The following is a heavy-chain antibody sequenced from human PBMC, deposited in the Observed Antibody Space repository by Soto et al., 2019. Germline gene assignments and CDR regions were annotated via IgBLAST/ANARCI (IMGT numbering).Heavy chain of an antibody. CDR2: INDGGCDT. CDR3: AYRSAHFDY. V-gene: IGHV3-23*01. J-gene: IGHJ4*02. CDR1: EFTFSSCA. D-gene: IGHD6-25*01. Sequence: GVSLRLSCSASEFTFSSCAISWVRQAPGKGLQWVSAINDGGCDTYYTNSVRGRFTISRDNSKNMLYLQMNSLRAEDTAVYYCAYRSAHFDYWGQGTLVNVSS.